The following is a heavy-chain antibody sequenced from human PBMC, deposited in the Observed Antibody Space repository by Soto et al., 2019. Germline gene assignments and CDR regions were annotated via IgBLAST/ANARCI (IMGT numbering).Heavy chain of an antibody. Sequence: SETLSLTCTVSGGSISSGGYYWSWIRQHPGKGLEWIGYIYYSGSTYYNPSLKSRVTISVDTSKNQFCLKLSSVTAADTAVYYCARAHFYDSSGYYEDYWGQGTLVTVSS. D-gene: IGHD3-22*01. CDR2: IYYSGST. V-gene: IGHV4-31*03. CDR3: ARAHFYDSSGYYEDY. CDR1: GGSISSGGYY. J-gene: IGHJ4*02.